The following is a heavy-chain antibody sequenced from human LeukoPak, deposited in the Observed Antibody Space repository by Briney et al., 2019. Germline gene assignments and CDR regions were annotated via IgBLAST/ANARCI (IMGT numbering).Heavy chain of an antibody. CDR1: GFTFSSYS. Sequence: GGSLRLSCAASGFTFSSYSMNWVRQAPGKGLEWVSSISSSSSYIYYADSVKGRFTISRDNAKNSLYLQMNSLRAEDTAVYYCAREEDYGLFDYWGQGTLSPSPQ. CDR2: ISSSSSYI. D-gene: IGHD4-17*01. J-gene: IGHJ4*02. CDR3: AREEDYGLFDY. V-gene: IGHV3-21*01.